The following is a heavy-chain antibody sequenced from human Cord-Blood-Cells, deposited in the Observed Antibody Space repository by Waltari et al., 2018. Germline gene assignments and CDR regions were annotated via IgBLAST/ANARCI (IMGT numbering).Heavy chain of an antibody. D-gene: IGHD3-16*01. CDR3: ARHQGDSRGYFDL. CDR1: GGSCSGYY. CDR2: INHSGST. J-gene: IGHJ2*01. Sequence: QVQLQQWGAGLLKPSETLSLTCAVYGGSCSGYYWGWIRQPPGKGLEWIGEINHSGSTNYNPSLKSRVTISVDTSKNQFSLKLSSVTAADTAVYYCARHQGDSRGYFDLWGRGTLVTVSS. V-gene: IGHV4-34*01.